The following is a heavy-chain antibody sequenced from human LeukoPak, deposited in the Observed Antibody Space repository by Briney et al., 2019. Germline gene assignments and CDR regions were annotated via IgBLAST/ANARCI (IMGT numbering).Heavy chain of an antibody. CDR1: GITLSNYG. V-gene: IGHV3-23*01. Sequence: GGSLRLSCAVSGITLSNYGMSWVRQAPGKGLEWVAGISGNGGGTNYADSVKGRLTISRDNPKNTLYLQMNGLRAEDTAVYFCAKRGVVIRVILVGFHKEAYYFDSWGQGALVTVSS. J-gene: IGHJ4*02. D-gene: IGHD3-22*01. CDR3: AKRGVVIRVILVGFHKEAYYFDS. CDR2: ISGNGGGT.